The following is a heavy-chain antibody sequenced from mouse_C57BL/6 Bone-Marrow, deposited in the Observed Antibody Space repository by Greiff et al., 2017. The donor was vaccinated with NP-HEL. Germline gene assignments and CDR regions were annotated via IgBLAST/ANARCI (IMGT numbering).Heavy chain of an antibody. V-gene: IGHV1-64*01. J-gene: IGHJ3*01. CDR3: AGWDGGCAAWFAY. Sequence: QVQLQQPGAELVKPGASVKLSCKASGYTFTSYWMHWVKQRPGQGLEWIGMIHPNSGSTNYNEKFKSKATLTVDQSSSTAYMQLSSLTSEDSAVYDCAGWDGGCAAWFAYWGQGTLVTVSA. CDR2: IHPNSGST. CDR1: GYTFTSYW. D-gene: IGHD1-1*02.